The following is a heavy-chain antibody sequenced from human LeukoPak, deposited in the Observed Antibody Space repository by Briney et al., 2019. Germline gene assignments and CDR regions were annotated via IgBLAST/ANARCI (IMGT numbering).Heavy chain of an antibody. CDR1: GFTFDDYA. V-gene: IGHV3-9*01. CDR3: AKPKLELDAFDI. Sequence: PGRSLRLSCAASGFTFDDYAMHWVRQAPGKGLKWVSGISWNSGSIGYADSVKGRFTISRDNAKNSLYLQMNSLRAEDTAVYYCAKPKLELDAFDIWGQGTMVTVSS. D-gene: IGHD1-7*01. CDR2: ISWNSGSI. J-gene: IGHJ3*02.